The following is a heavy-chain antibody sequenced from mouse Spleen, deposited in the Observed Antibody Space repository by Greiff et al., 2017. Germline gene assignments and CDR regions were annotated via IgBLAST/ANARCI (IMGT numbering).Heavy chain of an antibody. CDR1: GFTFSDYG. D-gene: IGHD3-3*01. CDR2: ISSGSSTI. J-gene: IGHJ3*01. CDR3: ASPGTGGFAY. Sequence: EVQLVESGGGLVKPGGSLKLSCAASGFTFSDYGMHWVRQAPEKGLEWVAYISSGSSTIYYADTVKGRFTISRDNAKNTLFLQMTSLRSEDTAMYYCASPGTGGFAYWGQGTLVTVSA. V-gene: IGHV5-17*01.